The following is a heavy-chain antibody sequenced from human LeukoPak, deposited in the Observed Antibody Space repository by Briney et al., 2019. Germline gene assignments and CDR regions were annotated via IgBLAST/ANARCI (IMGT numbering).Heavy chain of an antibody. V-gene: IGHV4-61*03. CDR1: GGSISSGGYY. D-gene: IGHD3-22*01. CDR3: ATRHDSSAYYWDAFDI. CDR2: IYSSGIT. J-gene: IGHJ3*02. Sequence: SETLSLTCTVSGGSISSGGYYWSWIRQPPRKGLEWIGYIYSSGITNYNPSLQGRVTMSIDTSRNHFSLKLSSVTAADTAVYYCATRHDSSAYYWDAFDIWGQGTMVTVSS.